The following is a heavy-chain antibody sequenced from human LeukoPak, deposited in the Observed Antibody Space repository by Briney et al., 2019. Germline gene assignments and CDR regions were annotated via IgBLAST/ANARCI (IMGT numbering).Heavy chain of an antibody. CDR2: IYYGGST. V-gene: IGHV4-59*12. CDR3: ARAGYYYDSSGYYYSGGGAFDI. Sequence: SETLSLTCTVSGGSISSYYWSWIRQPPGKGLEWIGSIYYGGSTYYDPSLKSRVTISVDTSKNQFSLKLSSVTAADTAVYYCARAGYYYDSSGYYYSGGGAFDIWGQGTMVTVSS. D-gene: IGHD3-22*01. J-gene: IGHJ3*02. CDR1: GGSISSYY.